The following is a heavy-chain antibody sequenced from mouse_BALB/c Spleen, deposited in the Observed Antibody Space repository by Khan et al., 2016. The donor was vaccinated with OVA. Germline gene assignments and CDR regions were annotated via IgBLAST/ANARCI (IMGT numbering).Heavy chain of an antibody. CDR2: INTYTGEP. V-gene: IGHV9-1*02. CDR3: ARDGRGFDY. J-gene: IGHJ2*01. CDR1: GYTFTNYG. D-gene: IGHD1-1*01. Sequence: QIQLVQSGPELKKPGETVKISCKASGYTFTNYGMNWVKQAPGKGLKWMGWINTYTGEPSYADDFKGRFAFSLETSASTAYLQSNNLKNEDMATYFCARDGRGFDYWGQGTTLTVSS.